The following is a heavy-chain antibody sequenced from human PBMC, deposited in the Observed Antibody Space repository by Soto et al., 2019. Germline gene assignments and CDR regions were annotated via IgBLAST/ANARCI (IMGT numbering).Heavy chain of an antibody. CDR2: IGWNSYTI. CDR1: GFTFDNYA. J-gene: IGHJ4*02. Sequence: AGGSLRLSCAASGFTFDNYAMYWVRQAPGKGLEWVSGIGWNSYTINYADSVKGRFTISRDNAKNSLYLQMNSLRVEDTALYYCARGYSGFGASSYFDYWGQGTLVTVSS. D-gene: IGHD3-16*01. CDR3: ARGYSGFGASSYFDY. V-gene: IGHV3-9*01.